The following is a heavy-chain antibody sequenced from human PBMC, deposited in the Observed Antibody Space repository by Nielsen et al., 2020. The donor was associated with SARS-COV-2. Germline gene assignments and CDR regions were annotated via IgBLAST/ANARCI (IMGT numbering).Heavy chain of an antibody. J-gene: IGHJ4*02. CDR3: ARQYYYDSSGYYYDLDY. Sequence: ASVKVSCKASGYTFTSYFMHWVRQAPGQGLEWMGIINPSGGGTSYAQKFQGRVTMTRDTSTSTVYMELSSLRSEDTAVYYCARQYYYDSSGYYYDLDYWGQGTLVTVSS. D-gene: IGHD3-22*01. CDR1: GYTFTSYF. V-gene: IGHV1-46*01. CDR2: INPSGGGT.